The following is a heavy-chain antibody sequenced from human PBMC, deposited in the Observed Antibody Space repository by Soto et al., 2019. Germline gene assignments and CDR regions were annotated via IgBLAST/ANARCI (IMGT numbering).Heavy chain of an antibody. V-gene: IGHV1-46*01. J-gene: IGHJ5*02. CDR3: ARGPDIVVVPAAQYNWFDP. D-gene: IGHD2-2*01. CDR2: INPSGGST. CDR1: GYTFTSCY. Sequence: GASVKVSCKASGYTFTSCYMHWVRQAPGQGLEWMGIINPSGGSTSYAQKFQGRVTMTRDTSTSTVYMELSSLRSEDTAVYYCARGPDIVVVPAAQYNWFDPWGQGTLVTVSS.